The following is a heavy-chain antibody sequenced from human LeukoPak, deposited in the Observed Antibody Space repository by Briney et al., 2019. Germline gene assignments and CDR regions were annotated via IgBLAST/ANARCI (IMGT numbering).Heavy chain of an antibody. CDR1: GGSISSHY. Sequence: SETLSLTCTVSGGSISSHYWSWIRQPPGKGLEWSGYIYYSGSTNYNPSLKSRVTISVDTSKNQFSLKLSSVTAADTAVYYCARAQSYYYYMDVWGKGTTVTVSS. CDR2: IYYSGST. J-gene: IGHJ6*03. V-gene: IGHV4-59*11. CDR3: ARAQSYYYYMDV.